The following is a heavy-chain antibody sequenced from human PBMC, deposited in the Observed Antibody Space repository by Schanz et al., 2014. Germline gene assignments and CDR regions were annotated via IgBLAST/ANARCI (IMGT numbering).Heavy chain of an antibody. V-gene: IGHV4-31*03. CDR1: GGSISSGGYY. CDR2: IDDGGSA. D-gene: IGHD6-13*01. Sequence: QVQLQESGPGLVKPSQTLSLTCTVSGGSISSGGYYWSWIRQDPGKGLEWIGYIDDGGSAYYNPALKSRVTISVDTSENQYFLRLSSVTAADTAVDCCARARSWPDYWGQGTPVTVSS. J-gene: IGHJ4*02. CDR3: ARARSWPDY.